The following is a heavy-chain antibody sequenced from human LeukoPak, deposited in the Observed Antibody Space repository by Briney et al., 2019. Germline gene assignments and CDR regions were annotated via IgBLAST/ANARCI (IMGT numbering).Heavy chain of an antibody. CDR2: VYSGGST. Sequence: PGGSLRLSCAASGFTVSSNYMSWVRQAPGKGLEWVSVVYSGGSTYYADSVKGRFTISRDNSKNTLYLQMNSLRAEDTAVYYCARGNRNYYFDYWGQGTLVTVSS. V-gene: IGHV3-66*02. CDR1: GFTVSSNY. D-gene: IGHD1-14*01. CDR3: ARGNRNYYFDY. J-gene: IGHJ4*02.